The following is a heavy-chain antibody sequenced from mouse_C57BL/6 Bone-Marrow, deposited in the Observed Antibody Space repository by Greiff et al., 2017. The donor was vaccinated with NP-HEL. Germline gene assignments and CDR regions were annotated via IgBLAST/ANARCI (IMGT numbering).Heavy chain of an antibody. CDR2: INPNNGGT. D-gene: IGHD1-1*01. V-gene: IGHV1-22*01. CDR1: GYTFTDYN. Sequence: EVQLQQSGPELVKPGASVKMSCKASGYTFTDYNMHWVKQSHGKSLEWIGYINPNNGGTSYNQKFKGKATLTVDKSSSTAYMELRSLTSEDSAVYYCARITTVGPYYFDYWGQGTTLTVSS. J-gene: IGHJ2*01. CDR3: ARITTVGPYYFDY.